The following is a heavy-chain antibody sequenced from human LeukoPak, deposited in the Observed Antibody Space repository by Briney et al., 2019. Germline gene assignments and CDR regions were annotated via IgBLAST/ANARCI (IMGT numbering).Heavy chain of an antibody. J-gene: IGHJ2*01. CDR1: GFNFSSYN. V-gene: IGHV3-21*01. CDR3: ASYLTGGRWYFDL. Sequence: GGSLRLSCAASGFNFSSYNMNWVRQAPGKGLEWVSSISSSSSSISYADSVKGRFTISRDNAKNSLYLQMNSLRAEDTAVYYCASYLTGGRWYFDLWGRGTLVTVSS. D-gene: IGHD3-16*01. CDR2: ISSSSSSI.